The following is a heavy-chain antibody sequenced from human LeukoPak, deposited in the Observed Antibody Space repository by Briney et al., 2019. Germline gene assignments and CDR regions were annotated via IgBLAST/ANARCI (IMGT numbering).Heavy chain of an antibody. D-gene: IGHD3-10*01. V-gene: IGHV1-3*01. J-gene: IGHJ4*02. CDR3: VRDTYGPSDS. CDR2: INAGIGNT. CDR1: GYTFTSYA. Sequence: ASVKVSCKASGYTFTSYAMHWVRQAPGQRLEWMGWINAGIGNTKYSQKFQGRVTITRDTSASTAYMELSSLRSEDTAVYFCVRDTYGPSDSWGQETLVTVSS.